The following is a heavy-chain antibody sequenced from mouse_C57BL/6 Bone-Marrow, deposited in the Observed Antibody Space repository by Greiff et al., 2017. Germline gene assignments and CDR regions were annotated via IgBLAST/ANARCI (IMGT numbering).Heavy chain of an antibody. CDR2: IDPENGDT. CDR3: TDHGYDGYFDV. CDR1: GFNIKDDY. Sequence: EVKVVESGAELVRPGASVKLSCTASGFNIKDDYMHWVKQRPEQGLEWIGWIDPENGDTEYASKFQGKATITADTSSNTAYLQLSSLTSEDTAVYYCTDHGYDGYFDVWGTGTTVTVSS. V-gene: IGHV14-4*01. D-gene: IGHD2-2*01. J-gene: IGHJ1*03.